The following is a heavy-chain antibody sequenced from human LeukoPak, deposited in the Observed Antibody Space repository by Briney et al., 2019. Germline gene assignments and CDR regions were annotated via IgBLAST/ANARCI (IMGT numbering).Heavy chain of an antibody. D-gene: IGHD5-18*01. Sequence: SETLSLTCSVSGGSISGYYWRWIRQRPGKGLEWIGYIYYTGSTNYNPSLKSRVSISVDTSKNQFSLNVSSVTAADTAVYYCARGSSRLSGYSSSWGQGTLVTVSS. CDR1: GGSISGYY. CDR3: ARGSSRLSGYSSS. J-gene: IGHJ4*02. V-gene: IGHV4-59*01. CDR2: IYYTGST.